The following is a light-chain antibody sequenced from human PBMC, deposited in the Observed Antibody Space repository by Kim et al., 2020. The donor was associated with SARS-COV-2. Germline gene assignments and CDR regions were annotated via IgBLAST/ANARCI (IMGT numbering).Light chain of an antibody. CDR3: NSRDRSGNHLV. V-gene: IGLV3-19*01. CDR1: SLRSYY. J-gene: IGLJ2*01. CDR2: GKN. Sequence: SSELTQDPAVSVALGQTVRITCQGDSLRSYYASWYQQKPGQAPVLVIYGKNNRPSGIPDRFSGSSSGNTASFTITGAQAEDEAYYYCNSRDRSGNHLVFG.